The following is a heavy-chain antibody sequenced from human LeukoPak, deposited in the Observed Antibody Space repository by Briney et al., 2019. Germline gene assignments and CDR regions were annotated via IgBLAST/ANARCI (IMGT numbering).Heavy chain of an antibody. D-gene: IGHD3-22*01. V-gene: IGHV1-69*13. J-gene: IGHJ5*02. CDR1: GGTFISYA. CDR2: IIPIFGTA. Sequence: GASVKVSCKASGGTFISYAISWVRQAPGQGLEWMGGIIPIFGTANYAQKFQGRVTITADESTSTAYMELSSLRSEDTAVYYCAKEPYYYDSSGYYNWFDPWGQGTLVTVSS. CDR3: AKEPYYYDSSGYYNWFDP.